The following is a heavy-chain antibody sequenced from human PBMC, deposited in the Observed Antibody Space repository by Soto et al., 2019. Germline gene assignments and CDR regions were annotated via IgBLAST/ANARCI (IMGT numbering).Heavy chain of an antibody. Sequence: SETLSLTCAVYGGSFSGYYWSWIRQPPGKGLEWIGEINHSGSTNYNPSLKSRVTISVDTSKNQFSLKLSSVTAADTAVYYCARGSKPPYKTYGGNSSYYFDYWGQGTLVTVSS. V-gene: IGHV4-34*01. CDR3: ARGSKPPYKTYGGNSSYYFDY. CDR2: INHSGST. D-gene: IGHD4-17*01. J-gene: IGHJ4*02. CDR1: GGSFSGYY.